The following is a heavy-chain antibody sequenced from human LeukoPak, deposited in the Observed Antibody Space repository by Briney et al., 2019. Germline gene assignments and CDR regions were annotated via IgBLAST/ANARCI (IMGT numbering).Heavy chain of an antibody. D-gene: IGHD2-2*02. Sequence: GDPLRLLCSASGFTYSFYVMIGPREAPGKGLVDGTSLDSSTTYIYYADSVKGRFTLSRDNAKNSLYLQMTSLRAEDTAVYYCARAPTAPAYHFDSWGQGTLVTVSS. V-gene: IGHV3-21*01. CDR2: LDSSTTYI. J-gene: IGHJ4*02. CDR1: GFTYSFYV. CDR3: ARAPTAPAYHFDS.